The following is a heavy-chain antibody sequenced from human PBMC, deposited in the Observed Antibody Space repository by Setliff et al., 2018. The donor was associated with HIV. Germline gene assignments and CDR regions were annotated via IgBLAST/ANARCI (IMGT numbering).Heavy chain of an antibody. CDR2: IYYTGTT. Sequence: SETLSLTCAVYGGSFSGYYWSWIRQPPGKGLEWIGYIYYTGTTKYNPSLKSRVTISVDTSKNQFSLKLSSVTAADTALYYCARQKYWSGYYGEGYYYYMDVWGKGTTVTVSS. D-gene: IGHD3-3*01. J-gene: IGHJ6*03. CDR1: GGSFSGYY. CDR3: ARQKYWSGYYGEGYYYYMDV. V-gene: IGHV4-59*12.